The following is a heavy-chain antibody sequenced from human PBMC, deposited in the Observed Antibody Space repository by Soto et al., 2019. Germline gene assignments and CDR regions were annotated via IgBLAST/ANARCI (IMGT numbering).Heavy chain of an antibody. V-gene: IGHV2-5*02. D-gene: IGHD5-12*01. J-gene: IGHJ4*02. CDR2: IYWDEDK. CDR3: ALEGYSGYDSRPY. Sequence: QITLKASVPTLVKPTQTLTLTCTVSGFSLSTSGVGVGWISQPPGKALEWLAIIYWDEDKRYTPSLKSRLTINKYTSKNQVHITMTDMDPVDTATYYCALEGYSGYDSRPYWGQGTLVTVSS. CDR1: GFSLSTSGVG.